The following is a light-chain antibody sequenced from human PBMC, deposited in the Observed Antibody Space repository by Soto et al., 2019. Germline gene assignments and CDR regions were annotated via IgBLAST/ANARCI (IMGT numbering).Light chain of an antibody. CDR2: DVS. Sequence: DIQMTQSPSSVSASVGDTVTITCRASHYIDSWLAWYQQKPGKAPKLLIYDVSRLRSGVPSTFSGSRSGTDFTLTITDLQPEDFATYYCQQAYSFPITFGQGTRLEIK. CDR3: QQAYSFPIT. V-gene: IGKV1-12*01. J-gene: IGKJ5*01. CDR1: HYIDSW.